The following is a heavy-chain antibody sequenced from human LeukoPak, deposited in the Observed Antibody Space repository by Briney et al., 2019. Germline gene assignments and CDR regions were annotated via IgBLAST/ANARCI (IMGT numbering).Heavy chain of an antibody. Sequence: SETLSLTCTVSGDSITTYYWSWIRQPAGKGLEWIGCIDMSGSTNYNPSLRSRVAISVDTSKNQFSLRLTSVTAADTAVYYCARDDSRRDDRGGYHYWGQGTLVTMSS. CDR3: ARDDSRRDDRGGYHY. J-gene: IGHJ4*02. D-gene: IGHD3-22*01. V-gene: IGHV4-4*07. CDR1: GDSITTYY. CDR2: IDMSGST.